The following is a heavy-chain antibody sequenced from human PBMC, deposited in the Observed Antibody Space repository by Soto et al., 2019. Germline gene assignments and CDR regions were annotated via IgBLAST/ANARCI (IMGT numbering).Heavy chain of an antibody. D-gene: IGHD6-13*01. CDR2: IYYSGST. V-gene: IGHV4-30-4*01. CDR3: AALGIAAAGASDY. Sequence: QVQLQESGPGLVKPSQTLSLTCTVSGGSISSGDYYWSWIRQPPGKGLEWLGYIYYSGSTYYNPSLKSRVTLSVDTSKNQFSLKLSSVTAADTAVYYWAALGIAAAGASDYWGQGTLVTVSS. CDR1: GGSISSGDYY. J-gene: IGHJ4*02.